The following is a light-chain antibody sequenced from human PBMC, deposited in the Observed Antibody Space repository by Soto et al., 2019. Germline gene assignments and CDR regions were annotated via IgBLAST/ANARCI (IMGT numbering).Light chain of an antibody. J-gene: IGKJ4*01. CDR3: QQYSTSPVT. V-gene: IGKV3-20*01. Sequence: EIVLTQSPGTLSLSPGERATLSCRASQSVSGIYLAWYQQKPGQAPRLLIYGASFRATSIPDRFSGSGSGTDFTLTVSRLEPEDFAVYYCQQYSTSPVTFGGGTKVEVK. CDR1: QSVSGIY. CDR2: GAS.